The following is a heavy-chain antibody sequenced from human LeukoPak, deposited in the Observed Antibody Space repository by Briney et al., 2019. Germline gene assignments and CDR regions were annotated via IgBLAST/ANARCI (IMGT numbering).Heavy chain of an antibody. CDR3: ARRVRGLGMNYYYYMDV. V-gene: IGHV5-51*01. J-gene: IGHJ6*03. CDR1: GYSFTSYW. D-gene: IGHD1-14*01. Sequence: PGESLKISCKGSGYSFTSYWIGWVRQMPGKGLEWMGIIYPGDSDTRYSPSFQGQVTISADKSISTAYLQWSSLKASDTAMYYCARRVRGLGMNYYYYMDVWGKGTTVTVSS. CDR2: IYPGDSDT.